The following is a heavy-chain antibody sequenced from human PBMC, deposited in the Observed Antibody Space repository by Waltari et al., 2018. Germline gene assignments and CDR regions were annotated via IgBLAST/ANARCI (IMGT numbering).Heavy chain of an antibody. V-gene: IGHV4-59*01. D-gene: IGHD2-8*01. Sequence: QVQLQESGPGLVKPSETLSLTCTVSGGSISSYYWSWIRQPPGKGLEWIGYIYYSGSTNYNPSLKSRVTISVDTSKNQFSLKLSSVTAADTAVYYCARESLIEGWCTFDYWGQGTLVTVSS. CDR3: ARESLIEGWCTFDY. CDR1: GGSISSYY. CDR2: IYYSGST. J-gene: IGHJ4*02.